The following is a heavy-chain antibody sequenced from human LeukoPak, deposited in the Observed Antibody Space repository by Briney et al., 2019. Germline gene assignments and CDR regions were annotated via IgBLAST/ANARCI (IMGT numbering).Heavy chain of an antibody. J-gene: IGHJ6*03. CDR1: GGSISSYY. V-gene: IGHV4-59*08. CDR3: ARSGYCSGGSCYPVGDYYYYYMDV. D-gene: IGHD2-15*01. Sequence: PSETLSLTCTVSGGSISSYYWSWIRQPPGKGLEWIGYIYYSGSTNYNPSLNSRVTISVDTSKNQLSLKLSSVTAADTGVYYCARSGYCSGGSCYPVGDYYYYYMDVWGKGATVTVSS. CDR2: IYYSGST.